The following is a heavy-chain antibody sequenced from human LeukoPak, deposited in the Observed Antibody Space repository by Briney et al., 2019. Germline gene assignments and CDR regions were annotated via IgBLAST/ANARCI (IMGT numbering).Heavy chain of an antibody. CDR3: AKVYDGTYAYPLDY. Sequence: GGSLRLSCAASGFTFNDYALYWVRQAPGKGLEWVTLISYDGYDKSYADSVRGRFTISRDNSANTVYLQMNSLRGDDTAVYYCAKVYDGTYAYPLDYWGQGTLVTVSS. D-gene: IGHD1-26*01. V-gene: IGHV3-30-3*01. J-gene: IGHJ4*02. CDR1: GFTFNDYA. CDR2: ISYDGYDK.